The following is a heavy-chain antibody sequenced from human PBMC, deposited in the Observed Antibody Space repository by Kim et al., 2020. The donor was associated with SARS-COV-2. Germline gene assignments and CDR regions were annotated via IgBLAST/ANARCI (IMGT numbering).Heavy chain of an antibody. Sequence: GGSLRLSCAVSGFTFDDYGMSWVRQVPAKGLEWVSGINWNGGSTGYADSVTGRFTISRDNAKKLLYLQMNSLRVEDTALYYCARNHGSGSYSSHGVDVWGQETTLTVSS. CDR2: INWNGGST. D-gene: IGHD3-10*01. V-gene: IGHV3-20*04. CDR3: ARNHGSGSYSSHGVDV. CDR1: GFTFDDYG. J-gene: IGHJ6*02.